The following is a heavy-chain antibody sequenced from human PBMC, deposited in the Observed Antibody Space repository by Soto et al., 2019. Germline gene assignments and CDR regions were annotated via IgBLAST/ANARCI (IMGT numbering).Heavy chain of an antibody. V-gene: IGHV1-2*02. CDR2: INPKTAAT. Sequence: QVQLVQSGAEVKKSGASVKVSCKASGYTFSDYFIQWLRQAPGQGLEWVAWINPKTAATNYAKKFQDRVTLISDTSFSTAYLELTRLRPDDTAVYYCARIKWGLDYYSGMDVWGQGTAGTVSS. D-gene: IGHD1-26*01. J-gene: IGHJ6*02. CDR3: ARIKWGLDYYSGMDV. CDR1: GYTFSDYF.